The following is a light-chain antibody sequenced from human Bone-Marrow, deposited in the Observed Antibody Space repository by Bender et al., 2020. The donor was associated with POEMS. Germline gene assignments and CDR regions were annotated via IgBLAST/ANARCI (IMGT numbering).Light chain of an antibody. V-gene: IGLV2-23*02. CDR3: CSYAVGRSYV. J-gene: IGLJ1*01. Sequence: QSALTQPASVSGSPGQSITISCTGASSDVGTYNLVSWYQQHPGEAPKLIIYEVSKRPSGVSNRFSGSKSGNTASLTISGLQADDEAEYYCCSYAVGRSYVFGTGTKVTVL. CDR2: EVS. CDR1: SSDVGTYNL.